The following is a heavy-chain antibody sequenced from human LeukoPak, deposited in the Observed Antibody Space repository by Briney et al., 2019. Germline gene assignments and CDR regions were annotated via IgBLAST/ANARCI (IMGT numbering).Heavy chain of an antibody. J-gene: IGHJ4*02. CDR1: GYSISSGYY. Sequence: SETLSLTCTVSGYSISSGYYWGWIRQPPGKGLGWIGSIYHSGSTYYNPSLKSRVTISVDTSKNQFSLKLSSVTAADTAVYYCARDSGIAANFYWGQGTLVTVS. CDR2: IYHSGST. D-gene: IGHD6-25*01. V-gene: IGHV4-38-2*02. CDR3: ARDSGIAANFY.